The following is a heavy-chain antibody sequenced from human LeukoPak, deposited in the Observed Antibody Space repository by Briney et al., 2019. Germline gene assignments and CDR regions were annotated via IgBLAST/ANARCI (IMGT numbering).Heavy chain of an antibody. CDR2: IYSGGST. D-gene: IGHD2-21*02. CDR1: GFTVSSNY. CDR3: VREDTPATANY. Sequence: GGSLRLSCAASGFTVSSNYMSWVRQAPGKGLEWVSVIYSGGSTYYADSVTGRFTISRDNSKDTLFLQMHSLRPGDTAVYYCVREDTPATANYWGQGTLVTISS. J-gene: IGHJ4*02. V-gene: IGHV3-53*01.